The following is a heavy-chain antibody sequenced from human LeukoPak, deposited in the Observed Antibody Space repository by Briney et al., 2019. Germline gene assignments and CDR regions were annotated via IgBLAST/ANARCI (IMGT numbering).Heavy chain of an antibody. V-gene: IGHV4-30-4*01. CDR1: GDSISSGDYY. D-gene: IGHD5-12*01. CDR2: IYYSGTP. CDR3: ARDTSGYDRFDY. J-gene: IGHJ4*02. Sequence: SETLSLTCTVSGDSISSGDYYWSWIRQPPGKGLEWIGYIYYSGTPYYNPSLKSRVSISLDTSNNQFSLQLSSVTAADTAIYYCARDTSGYDRFDYWGQGTLVTVSS.